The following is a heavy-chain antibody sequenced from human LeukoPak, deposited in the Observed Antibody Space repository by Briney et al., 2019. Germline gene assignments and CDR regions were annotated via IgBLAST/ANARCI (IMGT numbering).Heavy chain of an antibody. V-gene: IGHV4-59*01. J-gene: IGHJ4*02. D-gene: IGHD5-24*01. Sequence: PSETLSLTCTVSGGSISSYSCSWIRQPPGKGLEWIGYIYYSGGTSYNPSLKSRVTISVDTSKNQFSLKLSSVTAADTAVYYCARHRDGYSNQAFDYWGQGTLVTVSP. CDR3: ARHRDGYSNQAFDY. CDR1: GGSISSYS. CDR2: IYYSGGT.